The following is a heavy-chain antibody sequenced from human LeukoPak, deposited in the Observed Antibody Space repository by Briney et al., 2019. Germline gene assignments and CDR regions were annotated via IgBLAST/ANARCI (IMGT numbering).Heavy chain of an antibody. J-gene: IGHJ4*02. D-gene: IGHD3-3*01. CDR3: ARGGLESPWSGYNAPDF. Sequence: GGSLRLSCAASEFTFSDYYMSWIRQAPGKGLEWVSYISSSSSYTNYADSVKGRFTISRDNAKNSLYLQMNSLRAEDMAMYYCARGGLESPWSGYNAPDFWGQGTLVAVSS. V-gene: IGHV3-11*05. CDR1: EFTFSDYY. CDR2: ISSSSSYT.